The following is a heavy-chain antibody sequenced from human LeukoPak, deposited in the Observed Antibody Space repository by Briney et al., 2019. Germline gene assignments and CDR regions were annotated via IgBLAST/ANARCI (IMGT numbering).Heavy chain of an antibody. CDR2: IYTSGST. CDR1: GGSISSYY. V-gene: IGHV4-4*09. CDR3: ARITGYYDFWSGYYHDAFDI. J-gene: IGHJ3*02. Sequence: SETLSLTCTVSGGSISSYYWSWIRQPPGKGLEWIGYIYTSGSTNYNPSLKSRVTISVDTSKNQFSLKLSSVTAADTAVYYCARITGYYDFWSGYYHDAFDIWGQGTMVTVSS. D-gene: IGHD3-3*01.